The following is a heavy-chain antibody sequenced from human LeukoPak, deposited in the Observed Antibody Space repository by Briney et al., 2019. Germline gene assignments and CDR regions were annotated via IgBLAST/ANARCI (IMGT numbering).Heavy chain of an antibody. CDR3: ARGKYNREHSYGNFDY. V-gene: IGHV4-34*01. J-gene: IGHJ4*02. CDR1: GGSFSGYY. Sequence: SGTLSLTCAVSGGSFSGYYWSWIRQPPGKGLEWLGEINHSGSTTYYPPLKSRVTISVDTSKNQFSLKLSPVTAADTAVYFRARGKYNREHSYGNFDYWGQGTLVTVSS. CDR2: INHSGST. D-gene: IGHD5-18*01.